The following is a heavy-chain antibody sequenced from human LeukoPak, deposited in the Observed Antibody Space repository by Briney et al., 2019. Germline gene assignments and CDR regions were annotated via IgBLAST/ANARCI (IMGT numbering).Heavy chain of an antibody. CDR1: GFTFSDYW. J-gene: IGHJ5*02. CDR3: ARAGGGDSRMAYDP. V-gene: IGHV3-74*01. Sequence: PGGSLRLSCAASGFTFSDYWMYWFRQAPGEGLVWVSRMNIDGSSISYADSVKGRFTMSRDNAKNTLYLQMSSLRVEDTAVYYCARAGGGDSRMAYDPWGQGTLVTVSS. CDR2: MNIDGSSI. D-gene: IGHD6-13*01.